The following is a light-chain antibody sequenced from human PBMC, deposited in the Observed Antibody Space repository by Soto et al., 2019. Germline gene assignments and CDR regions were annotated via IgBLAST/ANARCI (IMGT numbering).Light chain of an antibody. J-gene: IGLJ1*01. CDR3: CSFPGGTTLYL. CDR1: SSDVGSSNF. CDR2: EAT. Sequence: QSVLTQPASVSGSPRQSITISCTGGSSDVGSSNFVSWYQQHPGKAPKLIIYEATRRPSGVSGRFSGSKSGNTASLTISGLQAEDEDDYYCCSFPGGTTLYLFGTGTKVTVL. V-gene: IGLV2-23*01.